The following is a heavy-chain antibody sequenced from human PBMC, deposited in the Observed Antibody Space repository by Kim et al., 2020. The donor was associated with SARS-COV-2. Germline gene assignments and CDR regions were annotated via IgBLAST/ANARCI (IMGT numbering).Heavy chain of an antibody. Sequence: GGSLRLSCAASGFTFSNAWMSWVRQAPGKGLEWVGRIKSKTDGGTTDYAAPVKGRFTISRDDSKNTLYLQMNSLKTEDTAVYYCTTIDNEYGDKDYWGQGTLVTVSS. V-gene: IGHV3-15*01. D-gene: IGHD4-17*01. CDR2: IKSKTDGGTT. CDR3: TTIDNEYGDKDY. CDR1: GFTFSNAW. J-gene: IGHJ4*02.